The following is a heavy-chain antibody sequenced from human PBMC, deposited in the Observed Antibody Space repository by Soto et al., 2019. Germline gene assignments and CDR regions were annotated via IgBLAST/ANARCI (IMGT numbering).Heavy chain of an antibody. Sequence: EAQLLESGGGLVQPGGSLRLSCAASGFTFSTFAMSWVRQIPGKGLDWVSTLSGSGGTTYYADSVKGRFTISRDKSKNPLYLQMNSLRAEDTAVYYCAKREGYYYTYWGQGTLATVSS. CDR2: LSGSGGTT. CDR3: AKREGYYYTY. J-gene: IGHJ4*02. CDR1: GFTFSTFA. D-gene: IGHD3-22*01. V-gene: IGHV3-23*01.